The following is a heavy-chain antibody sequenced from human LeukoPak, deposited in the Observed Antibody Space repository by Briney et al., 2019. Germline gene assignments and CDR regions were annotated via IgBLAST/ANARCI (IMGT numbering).Heavy chain of an antibody. D-gene: IGHD3-10*01. CDR2: IYYSGST. CDR1: GGSISSYY. CDR3: ARCVARGPLGLFDI. Sequence: SETLSLTCTVSGGSISSYYWNWIRQPPGKGLKWIGYIYYSGSTNYNPSLKSRVTISVDRSKNQFSLKLSSVTAADTAVYYCARCVARGPLGLFDIWGQGTMVTVSS. V-gene: IGHV4-59*01. J-gene: IGHJ3*02.